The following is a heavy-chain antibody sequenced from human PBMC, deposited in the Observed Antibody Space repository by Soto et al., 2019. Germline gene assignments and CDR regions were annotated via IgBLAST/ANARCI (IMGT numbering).Heavy chain of an antibody. V-gene: IGHV3-30-3*01. CDR1: GFTFSSYA. CDR3: ARETSDAFDI. CDR2: ISYDGSNK. D-gene: IGHD2-2*01. Sequence: QVQLVEAGGGVVQPGRSLRLSCAASGFTFSSYAMHWVRQAPGKGLEWVAVISYDGSNKYYTDSVKGRFTISRDNSKNTLYLKMNSLRAEDTAVYYCARETSDAFDIWGQGTMVTVSS. J-gene: IGHJ3*02.